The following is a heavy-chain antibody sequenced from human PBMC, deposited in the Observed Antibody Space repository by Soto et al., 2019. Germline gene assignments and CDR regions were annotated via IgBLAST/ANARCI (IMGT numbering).Heavy chain of an antibody. Sequence: GASVKVSCKASGGTFSSYAISWVRQAPGQGLEWMGGIIPIFGTANYAQKFQGRVTITADKSTSTAYMELSSLRSEDTAEYYCASSSSSWPTYFDYWGQGTLVTVSS. V-gene: IGHV1-69*06. CDR3: ASSSSSWPTYFDY. J-gene: IGHJ4*02. CDR2: IIPIFGTA. CDR1: GGTFSSYA. D-gene: IGHD6-13*01.